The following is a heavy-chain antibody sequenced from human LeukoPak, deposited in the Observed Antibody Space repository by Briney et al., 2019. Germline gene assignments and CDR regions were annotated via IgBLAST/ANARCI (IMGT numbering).Heavy chain of an antibody. CDR3: AKDPSNCRGVRCGGPCDS. D-gene: IGHD2-15*01. J-gene: IGHJ4*02. V-gene: IGHV3-30*18. Sequence: PGKSLSLSRAASGFAFSTYGMHWVRQAPDKGPEWVAVLSNDGSNTYYADSVKGRFTISRDNSKDTLYLQMNSLRADDTAVYYCAKDPSNCRGVRCGGPCDSRGLGPLVTVSS. CDR1: GFAFSTYG. CDR2: LSNDGSNT.